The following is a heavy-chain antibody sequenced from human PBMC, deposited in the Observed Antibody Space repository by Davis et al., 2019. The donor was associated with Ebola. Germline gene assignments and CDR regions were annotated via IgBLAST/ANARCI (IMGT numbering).Heavy chain of an antibody. CDR3: AREAGGVRGWLDY. D-gene: IGHD3-16*01. CDR1: GFTSSSYS. J-gene: IGHJ4*02. CDR2: ITSSSSTI. V-gene: IGHV3-48*02. Sequence: PGGSLRLSCAASGFTSSSYSMNWVRQAPGKGLVRVSYITSSSSTIYYADSVKGRFTISRDNAKNSLYLQMNSMRDEDTAVYYCAREAGGVRGWLDYWGQGTLVTVSS.